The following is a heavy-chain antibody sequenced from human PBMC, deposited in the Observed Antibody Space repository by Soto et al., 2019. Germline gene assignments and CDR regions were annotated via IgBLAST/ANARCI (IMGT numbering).Heavy chain of an antibody. CDR1: GYSFTSYW. CDR2: IYPGDSDT. J-gene: IGHJ3*02. Sequence: GESLKISCKGSGYSFTSYWIGWVRQMPGKGLEWMGIIYPGDSDTRYSPSFQGQVTISADKSISTAYLQWSSLKASDTAMYYCASHSYHFDWPLGAFDIWGQGTMVTVSS. CDR3: ASHSYHFDWPLGAFDI. V-gene: IGHV5-51*01. D-gene: IGHD3-9*01.